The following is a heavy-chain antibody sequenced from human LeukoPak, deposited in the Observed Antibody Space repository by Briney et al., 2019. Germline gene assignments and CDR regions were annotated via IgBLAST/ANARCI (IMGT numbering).Heavy chain of an antibody. J-gene: IGHJ4*02. Sequence: GASVKVSCKASGYTFTNYGITWVRQAPGQGLEWMGWVSAYNGNTNYAQKLQGRVTMTTDTSTSTAYMELRSLRSDDTAVYYCARDRLAYWYGSGSYPADYWGQGTLVTVSS. CDR3: ARDRLAYWYGSGSYPADY. V-gene: IGHV1-18*01. CDR2: VSAYNGNT. D-gene: IGHD3-10*01. CDR1: GYTFTNYG.